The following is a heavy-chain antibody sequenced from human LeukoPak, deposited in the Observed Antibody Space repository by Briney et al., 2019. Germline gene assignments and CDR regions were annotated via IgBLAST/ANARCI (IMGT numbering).Heavy chain of an antibody. CDR1: GYSISSGYY. D-gene: IGHD3-22*01. CDR3: ARASRRGNYYDSSGLFFDY. CDR2: IYHSGST. V-gene: IGHV4-38-2*02. Sequence: KASETLSLTCTVSGYSISSGYYWGWIRQPPGKGLEWIGSIYHSGSTYYNPSLKSRVTISVDTSKNQFSLKLSSVTAADTAVYYCARASRRGNYYDSSGLFFDYWGQGTLVTVSS. J-gene: IGHJ4*02.